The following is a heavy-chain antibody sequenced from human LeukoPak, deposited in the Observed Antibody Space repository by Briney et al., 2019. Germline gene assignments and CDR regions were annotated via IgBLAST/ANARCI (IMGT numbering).Heavy chain of an antibody. Sequence: GGSLRLSCAASGFTFSGNWMSWVRQAPGKGLEWVANIKEDGSEKYYVDSVKGRLTISRDNAKNSLYLQMNSLRAEDTAVYYCARVTTIFGVLKYYYYMDVWGKGTTVTVSS. D-gene: IGHD3-3*01. CDR3: ARVTTIFGVLKYYYYMDV. CDR1: GFTFSGNW. V-gene: IGHV3-7*01. J-gene: IGHJ6*03. CDR2: IKEDGSEK.